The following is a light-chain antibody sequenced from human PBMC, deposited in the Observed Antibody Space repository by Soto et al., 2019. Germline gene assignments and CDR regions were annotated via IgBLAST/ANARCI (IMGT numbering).Light chain of an antibody. CDR1: HSVSTW. CDR3: QQLITSPQP. Sequence: DVQVAQTTSALSTTVDHGVRLTFRASHSVSTWLAWFQQKPGKTPKLLIYDASNLQRGVPSRFSGSGAGTEFALSISSLQPEDFATYYCQQLITSPQPFGQATKV. CDR2: DAS. V-gene: IGKV1-5*01. J-gene: IGKJ1*01.